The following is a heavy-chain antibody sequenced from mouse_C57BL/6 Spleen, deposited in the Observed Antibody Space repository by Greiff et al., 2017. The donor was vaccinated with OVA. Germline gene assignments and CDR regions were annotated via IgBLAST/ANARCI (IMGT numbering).Heavy chain of an antibody. Sequence: QVQLQQPGAELVKPGASVKLSCKASGYTFTSYWMQWVKQRPGQGLEWIGEIDPSDSYTNYNQKFKGKATLTVDTSSSTAYMQLSSLTSEDSAVYYCARSSYSNYFDYWGQGTTLTVSS. J-gene: IGHJ2*01. D-gene: IGHD2-5*01. CDR2: IDPSDSYT. CDR3: ARSSYSNYFDY. V-gene: IGHV1-50*01. CDR1: GYTFTSYW.